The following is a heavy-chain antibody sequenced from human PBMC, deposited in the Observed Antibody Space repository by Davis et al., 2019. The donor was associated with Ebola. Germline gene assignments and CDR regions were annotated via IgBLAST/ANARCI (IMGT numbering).Heavy chain of an antibody. D-gene: IGHD2-8*01. CDR2: IFPFLGTS. V-gene: IGHV1-69*13. CDR1: GGTFSNFA. Sequence: SVKVSCKASGGTFSNFAVSWVRQAPGQGLEWMGGIFPFLGTSNYAREFQGRVTITADESTSTAYMELRSLRSDDTAIYYCTRGETLILHTFDIWGQGTMVTVSS. J-gene: IGHJ3*02. CDR3: TRGETLILHTFDI.